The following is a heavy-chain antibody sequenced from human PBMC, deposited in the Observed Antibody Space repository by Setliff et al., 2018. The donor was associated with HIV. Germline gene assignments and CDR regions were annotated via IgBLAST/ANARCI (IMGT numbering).Heavy chain of an antibody. D-gene: IGHD4-17*01. CDR2: INAGNGNT. V-gene: IGHV1-3*01. J-gene: IGHJ4*02. Sequence: ASVKVSCKASGYTFTRYAMHWVRQAPGQRLEWMGWINAGNGNTKYSQKFQGRVSITRDTSASKAYLELSSLRSEDTAVYYCARGRLGNYFDYWGQGTLVTVSS. CDR1: GYTFTRYA. CDR3: ARGRLGNYFDY.